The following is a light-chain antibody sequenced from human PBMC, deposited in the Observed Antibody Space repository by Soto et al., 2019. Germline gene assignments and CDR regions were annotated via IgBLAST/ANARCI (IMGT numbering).Light chain of an antibody. V-gene: IGLV2-14*03. CDR2: DVS. J-gene: IGLJ1*01. CDR1: SSDVGGYNF. Sequence: QSALTQPASVSGSPGQSITISCTGTSSDVGGYNFVSWYQHHPGKAPKLIIYDVSNRPSGVSNRFSGPKSGNTASLTISGLQAEDEADYYCTSYTSSITYVFGTGTKVTVL. CDR3: TSYTSSITYV.